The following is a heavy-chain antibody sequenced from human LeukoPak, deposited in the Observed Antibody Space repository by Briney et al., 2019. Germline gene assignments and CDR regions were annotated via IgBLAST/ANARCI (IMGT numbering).Heavy chain of an antibody. V-gene: IGHV3-11*01. CDR3: ARKFDILTGYYPFDY. J-gene: IGHJ4*02. CDR1: GFTFSDYY. D-gene: IGHD3-9*01. Sequence: GGSLRLSCAASGFTFSDYYMSWIRQAPGKGLEWVPYISSSGSTIYYADSVKGRFTISRDNAKNSLYLQMNSLRAEDTAVYYCARKFDILTGYYPFDYWGQGTLVTVSS. CDR2: ISSSGSTI.